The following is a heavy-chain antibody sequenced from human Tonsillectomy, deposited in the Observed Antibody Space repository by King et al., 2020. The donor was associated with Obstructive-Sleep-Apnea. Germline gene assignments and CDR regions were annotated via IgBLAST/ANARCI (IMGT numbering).Heavy chain of an antibody. D-gene: IGHD6-19*01. J-gene: IGHJ4*02. V-gene: IGHV4-59*08. CDR3: ARLGYSSGWGHIDY. Sequence: QLQESGPGLVKPSETLSLTCTVSGGFISSYYWSWIRQPPGKGLEGIGYIYYSGSTNYNLSLQSRVTISVDTSKNQFSLKLSSVTAADTAVYYCARLGYSSGWGHIDYWGQGTLVTVSS. CDR2: IYYSGST. CDR1: GGFISSYY.